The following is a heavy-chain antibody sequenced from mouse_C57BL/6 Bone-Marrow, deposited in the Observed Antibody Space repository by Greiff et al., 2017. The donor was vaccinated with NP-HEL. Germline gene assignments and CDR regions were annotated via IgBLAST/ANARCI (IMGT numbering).Heavy chain of an antibody. CDR3: ARSGLLLRKPVFAY. Sequence: QVQLKQSGAELVKPGASVKISCKASGYAFSSYWMNWVKQRPGKGLEWIGQIYPGDGDTNYNGKFKGKATLTADKSSSTAYMQLSSLTSEDSAVYFCARSGLLLRKPVFAYWGQGTLVTVSA. D-gene: IGHD1-1*01. CDR1: GYAFSSYW. V-gene: IGHV1-80*01. J-gene: IGHJ3*01. CDR2: IYPGDGDT.